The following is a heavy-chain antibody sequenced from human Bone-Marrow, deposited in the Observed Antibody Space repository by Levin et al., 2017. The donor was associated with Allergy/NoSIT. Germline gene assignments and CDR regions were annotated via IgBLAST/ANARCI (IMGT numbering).Heavy chain of an antibody. J-gene: IGHJ4*02. CDR1: GGSISSGDYY. CDR3: ARDGGKYCSGERCYSG. Sequence: SETLSLTCTVSGGSISSGDYYWSWIRQHPGKGLEWIGYIHYSGSTDYNPSLKSRVTISVDTSNNQFSLKLSSVTAADTAVYYCARDGGKYCSGERCYSGWGQGTLVTVSS. D-gene: IGHD2-15*01. CDR2: IHYSGST. V-gene: IGHV4-31*03.